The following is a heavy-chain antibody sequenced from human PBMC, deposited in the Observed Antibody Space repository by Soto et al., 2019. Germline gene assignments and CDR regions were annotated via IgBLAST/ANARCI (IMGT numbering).Heavy chain of an antibody. V-gene: IGHV4-4*02. D-gene: IGHD3-9*01. CDR1: SGSISSSNW. Sequence: QVQLQESGPGLVKPSGTLSLTCAVSSGSISSSNWWSWVRQPPGKGLEWIGEIYHSGSTNYNPSLKSRVTISVDKSKNQFSLKLSSVTAADTAVYYCARESGYYDILTGYHRLNYYFDYWGQGTLVTVSS. CDR3: ARESGYYDILTGYHRLNYYFDY. CDR2: IYHSGST. J-gene: IGHJ4*02.